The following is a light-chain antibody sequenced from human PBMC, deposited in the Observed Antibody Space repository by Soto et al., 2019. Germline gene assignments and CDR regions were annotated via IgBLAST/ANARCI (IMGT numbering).Light chain of an antibody. CDR2: QIS. V-gene: IGKV2-24*01. J-gene: IGKJ1*01. CDR1: QSLFYGNVKPY. CDR3: MQFAHFPRT. Sequence: DLVLTQTQLSPPVPLEQPASFSSRSSQSLFYGNVKPYLSWLQQRPGQPPRLLIYQISNRFSGVPDRFSGSGAGTDFTLKISRVEAEDVGVYYCMQFAHFPRTFGQGTKVEI.